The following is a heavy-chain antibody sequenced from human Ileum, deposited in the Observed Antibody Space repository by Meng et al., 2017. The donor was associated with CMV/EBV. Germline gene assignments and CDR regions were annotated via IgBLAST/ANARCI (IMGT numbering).Heavy chain of an antibody. J-gene: IGHJ1*01. V-gene: IGHV4-30-4*08. CDR3: ARAISGHYYVP. Sequence: QVQRQGSGPGLVKPSQTLSLTCTVSGGSISSGDYYWSWIREPPGKGLEWIGYINYRGTTYYNPSLKSRLTISVDTSNNQFSLILSSVTAADTALYYCARAISGHYYVPWGQGTLVTVSS. CDR2: INYRGTT. D-gene: IGHD3-22*01. CDR1: GGSISSGDYY.